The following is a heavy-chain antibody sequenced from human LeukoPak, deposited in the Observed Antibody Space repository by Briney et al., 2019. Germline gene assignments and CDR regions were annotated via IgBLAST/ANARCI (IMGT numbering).Heavy chain of an antibody. V-gene: IGHV1-8*03. CDR3: ARGPRYCSSTSCPTATWFDP. D-gene: IGHD2-2*01. Sequence: ASVKVSCKASGYTFTSYDINWVRQATGQGLEWMGWMNPNSGNTGYAQKFQGRVTTTRNTSISTAYMELSSLRSEDTAVYYCARGPRYCSSTSCPTATWFDPWGQGTLVTVSS. CDR1: GYTFTSYD. J-gene: IGHJ5*02. CDR2: MNPNSGNT.